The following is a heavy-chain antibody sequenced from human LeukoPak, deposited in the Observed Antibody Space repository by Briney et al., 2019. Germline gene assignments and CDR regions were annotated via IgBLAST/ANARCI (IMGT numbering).Heavy chain of an antibody. Sequence: SETLSLTCTVSGDSLSSNYWRWIRQPPGKGLEWIGYISNCGSNKYNPPLKRRATISVDTSNNHFSLKVTYMTAAHTAGYFCARCRDEFAHRGFTSGGTGTLVTVS. CDR1: GDSLSSNY. J-gene: IGHJ4*02. D-gene: IGHD5-24*01. V-gene: IGHV4-59*01. CDR2: ISNCGSN. CDR3: ARCRDEFAHRGFTS.